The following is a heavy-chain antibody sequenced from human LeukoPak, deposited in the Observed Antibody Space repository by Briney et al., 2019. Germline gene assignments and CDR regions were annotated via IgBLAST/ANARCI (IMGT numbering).Heavy chain of an antibody. CDR3: ARAEDGYQIDY. CDR2: IYHSGST. Sequence: SETLSLTCAVSGGSISSSNWWSWVRQPPGKGLEWIGEIYHSGSTNYNPSLKSRVAISVDTSKNQFSLKLTSVTAADTAVYYCARAEDGYQIDYWGQGTLVTVSS. V-gene: IGHV4-4*02. D-gene: IGHD5-24*01. J-gene: IGHJ4*02. CDR1: GGSISSSNW.